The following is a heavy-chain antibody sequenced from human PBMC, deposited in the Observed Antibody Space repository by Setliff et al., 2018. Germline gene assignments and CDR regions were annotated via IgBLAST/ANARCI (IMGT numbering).Heavy chain of an antibody. CDR3: ARDRPEVVIDAARALFDY. CDR1: GYTFTGHY. Sequence: ASVKVSCKASGYTFTGHYIHWVRQAPGQGLEWMGWISAYNGYIIYEQKFQGRVTMTTDTSTSTAYMELRSLRSDDTAVYYCARDRPEVVIDAARALFDYWGQGALVTVSS. J-gene: IGHJ4*02. CDR2: ISAYNGYI. V-gene: IGHV1-18*04. D-gene: IGHD2-15*01.